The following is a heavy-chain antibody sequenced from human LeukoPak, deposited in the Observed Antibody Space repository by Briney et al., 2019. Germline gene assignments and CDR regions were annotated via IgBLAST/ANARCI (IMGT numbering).Heavy chain of an antibody. CDR2: INPNSGGT. CDR1: GYTFTGYY. CDR3: ARENYDYGDPIYFDY. J-gene: IGHJ4*02. D-gene: IGHD4-17*01. V-gene: IGHV1-2*02. Sequence: ASVKVSCKASGYTFTGYYMHWVRQAPGQGLEWMGWINPNSGGTNYAQKFQGRVTMTRDTSISTAYMELSRLRSDDTAVYFCARENYDYGDPIYFDYWGQGTLVTVSS.